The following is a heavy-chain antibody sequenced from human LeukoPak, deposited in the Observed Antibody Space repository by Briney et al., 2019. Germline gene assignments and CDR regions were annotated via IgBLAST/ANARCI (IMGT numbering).Heavy chain of an antibody. J-gene: IGHJ4*02. CDR1: GFTFSSYG. D-gene: IGHD2-15*01. CDR2: IWYDGSNK. Sequence: GGSLRLSCAASGFTFSSYGMHWVRQAPGKGLEWVAVIWYDGSNKYYADSVKGRFTISRDNSKNTLYLQMNSLRAEDTAVYYCARDYCSGGSCYSSFDYWGQGTLVIVSS. V-gene: IGHV3-33*01. CDR3: ARDYCSGGSCYSSFDY.